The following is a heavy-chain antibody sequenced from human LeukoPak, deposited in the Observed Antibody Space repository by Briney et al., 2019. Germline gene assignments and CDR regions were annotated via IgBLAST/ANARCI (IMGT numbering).Heavy chain of an antibody. CDR2: IKSKTDGGTT. J-gene: IGHJ3*02. CDR3: TTTGDDFWSGYYKDAFDI. D-gene: IGHD3-3*01. Sequence: GSLRLSCAASGFTFSNAWMSWVRQAPGKGLEWVGRIKSKTDGGTTDYAAPVKGRFTISRDDSKNTLYLQMNSLKTEDTAVYYCTTTGDDFWSGYYKDAFDIWGQGTMVTVSS. CDR1: GFTFSNAW. V-gene: IGHV3-15*01.